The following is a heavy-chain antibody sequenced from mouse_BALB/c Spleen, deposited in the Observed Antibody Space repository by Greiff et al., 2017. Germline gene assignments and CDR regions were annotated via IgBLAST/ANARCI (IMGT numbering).Heavy chain of an antibody. J-gene: IGHJ1*01. CDR1: GFTFSDSY. D-gene: IGHD2-12*01. CDR3: ARDSYYGYFDV. CDR2: ISDGGRYT. V-gene: IGHV5-4*02. Sequence: EVKLVESGGGLVKPGGSLKLSCAVSGFTFSDSYMAWVRQTPEKRLEWVATISDGGRYTYYPDSVKGRFTISRDNAKNNLYLQMSSLKSEETAMYYCARDSYYGYFDVWGAGTTVTVSA.